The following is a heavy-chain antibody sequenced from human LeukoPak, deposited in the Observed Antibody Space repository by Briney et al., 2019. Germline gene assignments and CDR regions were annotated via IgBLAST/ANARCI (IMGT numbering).Heavy chain of an antibody. CDR2: IYTSGST. CDR1: GNSFGDYY. Sequence: SETLSLTCAVSGNSFGDYYWSWIRQPPGKGLEWIGRIYTSGSTTYNPSLKSRVTMSVDTSKSQFSLNLMSVTAADTAVYYCTRDTGTTGEVKFDPWGQGTLVTVSS. J-gene: IGHJ5*02. CDR3: TRDTGTTGEVKFDP. D-gene: IGHD4-17*01. V-gene: IGHV4-4*07.